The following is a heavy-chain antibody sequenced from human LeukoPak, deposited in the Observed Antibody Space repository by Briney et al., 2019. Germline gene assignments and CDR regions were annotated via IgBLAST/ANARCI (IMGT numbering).Heavy chain of an antibody. Sequence: SETPSLTCSVSGGSISSYYWNWIRQSPGKGLEWIGYIYYSGNTNYNPSLKSRVTISVDTSKNQFSLKLSSVTAADTAVYYCAKNGGYYYGSGNWFDPWGQGTLVTVSS. V-gene: IGHV4-59*01. CDR2: IYYSGNT. CDR3: AKNGGYYYGSGNWFDP. CDR1: GGSISSYY. D-gene: IGHD3-10*01. J-gene: IGHJ5*02.